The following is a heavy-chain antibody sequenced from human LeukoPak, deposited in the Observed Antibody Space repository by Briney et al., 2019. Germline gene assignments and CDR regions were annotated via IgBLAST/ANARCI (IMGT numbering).Heavy chain of an antibody. D-gene: IGHD5-24*01. J-gene: IGHJ5*02. CDR2: IWYDGSNK. CDR3: ARSGMATICSWFDP. V-gene: IGHV3-33*01. Sequence: GRSLRLSCAASGFTFSSYGMHWVRQAPGKGLEWVAVIWYDGSNKYYADSVKGRFTISRDNSKNTLYLQMNSLRAEDTAVYYCARSGMATICSWFDPWGQGTLVTVSS. CDR1: GFTFSSYG.